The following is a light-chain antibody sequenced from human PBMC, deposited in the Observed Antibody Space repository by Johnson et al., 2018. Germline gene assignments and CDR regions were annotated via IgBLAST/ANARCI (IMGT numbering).Light chain of an antibody. V-gene: IGLV1-51*02. Sequence: QSVLTQPPSVSAAPGQKVTISCSGSSSNIGNNYVSWYQQLPGTAPKLLIYENNKRPSGIPDRFSGSKSGTSATLGITGLQTGDEADYYCGTWDSSLSAGKVFGTGTKGTGL. J-gene: IGLJ1*01. CDR2: ENN. CDR1: SSNIGNNY. CDR3: GTWDSSLSAGKV.